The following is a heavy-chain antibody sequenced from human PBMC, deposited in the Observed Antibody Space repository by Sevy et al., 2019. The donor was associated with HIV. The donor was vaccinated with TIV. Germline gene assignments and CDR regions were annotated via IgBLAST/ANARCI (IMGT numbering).Heavy chain of an antibody. CDR2: IYYTGNT. Sequence: SETLSLTCIVSGDSVTSSPHYWTWIRQPPGKGLEWIAYIYYTGNTNYNPYLRDRVTISVDISKNQFSLKLSSVTAADTAVYYCARVVGESCSGGTCSGWFDPWGQGTQVTVSS. D-gene: IGHD2-15*01. CDR1: GDSVTSSPHY. J-gene: IGHJ5*02. CDR3: ARVVGESCSGGTCSGWFDP. V-gene: IGHV4-61*01.